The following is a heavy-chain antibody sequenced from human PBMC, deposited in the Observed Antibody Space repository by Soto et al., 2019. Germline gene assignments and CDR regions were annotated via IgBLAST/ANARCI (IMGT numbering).Heavy chain of an antibody. CDR2: IYYSGST. D-gene: IGHD4-17*01. CDR3: GRISSHGDYAY. V-gene: IGHV4-39*01. J-gene: IGHJ4*02. CDR1: GGSITSSYY. Sequence: SETLSLTCTVSGGSITSSYYWGWIRQPPGKGLEWIGSIYYSGSTYYNPSLKSRVTISLDTSKNQFSLNLSSVTAADTAVYYCGRISSHGDYAYWGQGTLVTVSS.